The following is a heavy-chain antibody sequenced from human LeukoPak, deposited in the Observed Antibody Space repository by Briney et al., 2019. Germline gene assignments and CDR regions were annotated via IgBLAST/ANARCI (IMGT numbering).Heavy chain of an antibody. CDR3: ATVTSGYDWGLRWFDP. CDR1: GYTLTELS. J-gene: IGHJ5*02. D-gene: IGHD5-12*01. CDR2: FDPEDGET. Sequence: GASVKVSCKVSGYTLTELSMDWVRQAPGKGLEWMGGFDPEDGETIYAQKFQGRVTMTEDTSTDTAYMELSGLRSEDTAVYYCATVTSGYDWGLRWFDPWGQGTLVTVSS. V-gene: IGHV1-24*01.